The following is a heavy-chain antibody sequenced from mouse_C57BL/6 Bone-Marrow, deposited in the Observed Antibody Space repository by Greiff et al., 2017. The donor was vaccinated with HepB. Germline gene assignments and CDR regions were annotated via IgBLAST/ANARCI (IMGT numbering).Heavy chain of an antibody. CDR2: ILPGSGST. J-gene: IGHJ1*03. D-gene: IGHD1-1*01. CDR1: GYTFTGYW. Sequence: QVQLKQSGAELMKPGASVKLSCKATGYTFTGYWIEWVKQRPGHGLEWIGEILPGSGSTNYNEKFKGKATFTADTSSNTAYMQLSSLTTEDSAIYYCARELCLTPVVGYWYFDVWGTGTTGTVSS. CDR3: ARELCLTPVVGYWYFDV. V-gene: IGHV1-9*01.